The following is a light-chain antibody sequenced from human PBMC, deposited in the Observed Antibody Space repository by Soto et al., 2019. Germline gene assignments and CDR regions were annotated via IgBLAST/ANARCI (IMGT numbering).Light chain of an antibody. Sequence: EIVLTQSPGTLSLSPGERATLSCRASQSVSSSYLAWYQQKPGQAPRLLIYGASSRATGIPDRFSGSGSGTDFTLIISRLEPEDFAVYYCQQYGSSTMYTVGQGTKLEIK. V-gene: IGKV3-20*01. J-gene: IGKJ2*01. CDR1: QSVSSSY. CDR2: GAS. CDR3: QQYGSSTMYT.